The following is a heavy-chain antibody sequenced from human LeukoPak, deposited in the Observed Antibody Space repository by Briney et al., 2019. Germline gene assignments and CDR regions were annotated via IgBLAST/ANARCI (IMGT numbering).Heavy chain of an antibody. D-gene: IGHD6-6*01. Sequence: SETLSLTCTVSGGSISSYYWSWIRQPAGKGLEWIGRIYTSGSTNYNPSLKSRVTISVDTSKNQFSLKLSSVTAADTAVYYRARGNSSSYYYYYYYMDVWGKGTTVTVSS. CDR1: GGSISSYY. CDR2: IYTSGST. V-gene: IGHV4-4*07. J-gene: IGHJ6*03. CDR3: ARGNSSSYYYYYYYMDV.